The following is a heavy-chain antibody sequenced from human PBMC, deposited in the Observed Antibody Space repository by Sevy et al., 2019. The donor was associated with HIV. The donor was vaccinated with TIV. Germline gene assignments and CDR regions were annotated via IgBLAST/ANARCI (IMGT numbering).Heavy chain of an antibody. J-gene: IGHJ4*02. CDR3: ARNDDVVASNCFDY. D-gene: IGHD1-1*01. CDR1: GYIFRNYD. Sequence: SSVKVSCKASGYIFRNYDITWVRQAPGQGLEWMGRTSGHNGNTNYAQKFQVRITLTTDTSTSSAYMDLRSLTSADTAVYYCARNDDVVASNCFDYWGQGTLVSVSS. V-gene: IGHV1-18*01. CDR2: TSGHNGNT.